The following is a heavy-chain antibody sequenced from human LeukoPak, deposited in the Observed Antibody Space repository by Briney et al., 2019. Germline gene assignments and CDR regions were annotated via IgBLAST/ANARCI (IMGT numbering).Heavy chain of an antibody. Sequence: SETLSLTCTVSGGSISSYYWSWIRQPLEKGLEWIGHIYFSGSTNYKPSLKSRVTISLDTSKNQFSLKLSSVTAADTAVYYCARAGGTSGSYGGYFDYWGQGTLVTVSS. D-gene: IGHD1-26*01. J-gene: IGHJ4*02. CDR2: IYFSGST. CDR1: GGSISSYY. V-gene: IGHV4-59*01. CDR3: ARAGGTSGSYGGYFDY.